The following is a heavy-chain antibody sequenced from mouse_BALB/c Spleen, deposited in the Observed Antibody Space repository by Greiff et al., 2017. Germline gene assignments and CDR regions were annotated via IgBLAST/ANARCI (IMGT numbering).Heavy chain of an antibody. CDR3: ARITTASLDY. V-gene: IGHV7-3*02. CDR2: IRNKANGYTT. Sequence: EVMLVESGGGLVQPGGSLRLSCATSGFTFTDYYMSWVRQPPGKALEWLGFIRNKANGYTTEYSASVKGRFTISRDNSQSILYLQMNTLRAEDSATYYCARITTASLDYWGQGTTLTVSS. D-gene: IGHD1-2*01. J-gene: IGHJ2*01. CDR1: GFTFTDYY.